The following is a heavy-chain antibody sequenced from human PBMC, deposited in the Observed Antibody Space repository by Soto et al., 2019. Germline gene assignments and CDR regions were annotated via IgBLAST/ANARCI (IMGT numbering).Heavy chain of an antibody. Sequence: GGSLRLSCAASGFTFSSYDMHWVRQATGKGLEWVSAIGTAGDTYYPGSVKGRFTISRENAKNSLYLQMNSLRAGDTAVYYCARLMVRSGWYYFDYWGQGTLVTVSS. D-gene: IGHD6-19*01. CDR2: IGTAGDT. V-gene: IGHV3-13*01. CDR1: GFTFSSYD. J-gene: IGHJ4*02. CDR3: ARLMVRSGWYYFDY.